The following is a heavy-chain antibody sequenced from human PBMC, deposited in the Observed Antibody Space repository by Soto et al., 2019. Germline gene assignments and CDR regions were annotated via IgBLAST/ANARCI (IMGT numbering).Heavy chain of an antibody. CDR1: GFSFSDYG. D-gene: IGHD2-2*01. V-gene: IGHV3-30*18. CDR2: ISYDGSDK. J-gene: IGHJ4*02. Sequence: QVQLVESGGGVVQPGRSLTLSCAVSGFSFSDYGMHWVRQAPGKGLEWVAIISYDGSDKYYADSVKGRFTTSRENSRNTLFLQMNSLGPEDTAVYYCAKEPAVITSFFEYWGQGTLVTVSS. CDR3: AKEPAVITSFFEY.